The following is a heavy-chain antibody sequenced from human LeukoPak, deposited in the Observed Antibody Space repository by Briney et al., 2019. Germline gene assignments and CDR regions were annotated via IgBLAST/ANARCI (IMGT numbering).Heavy chain of an antibody. CDR3: AKDQRFGDLDDY. CDR2: ISGSAITT. J-gene: IGHJ4*02. Sequence: GGSLRLSCTTSGFTFSNYAMSWVRQAPGKGLEWVSSISGSAITTYYADSVKGRFAISRDNSKNTLYLQMTSLRAEDTTVYYCAKDQRFGDLDDYRGQGTLVTVSS. V-gene: IGHV3-23*01. CDR1: GFTFSNYA. D-gene: IGHD3-10*01.